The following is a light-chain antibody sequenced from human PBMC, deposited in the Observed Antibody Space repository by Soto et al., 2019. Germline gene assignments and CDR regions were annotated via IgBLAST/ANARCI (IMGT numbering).Light chain of an antibody. J-gene: IGKJ3*01. CDR3: QQRSNWPKFT. Sequence: EIVLTQSPGTLSLSPGERATLSCRASQSVNNNYLGWYQQKPGQAPRLLIFGASNRATGIPDRFSGSGSGTDFTLTISRLEPEDFAVYYCQQRSNWPKFTFGPGTKVDIK. CDR1: QSVNNNY. V-gene: IGKV3D-20*02. CDR2: GAS.